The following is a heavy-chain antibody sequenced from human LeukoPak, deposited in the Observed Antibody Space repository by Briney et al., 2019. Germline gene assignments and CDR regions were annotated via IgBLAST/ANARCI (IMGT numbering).Heavy chain of an antibody. CDR3: AKRGVVIRVVLVGFHKEAYYFDS. D-gene: IGHD1-26*01. CDR2: ISGSGGRT. J-gene: IGHJ4*02. Sequence: GGSLRLSCAVSGITLSNYGMNWVRQAPGKGLEWVAGISGSGGRTNYADSVKGRFTISRDSPKNTLYLQMNSLRAEDTAVYFCAKRGVVIRVVLVGFHKEAYYFDSWGQGALVTVSS. V-gene: IGHV3-23*01. CDR1: GITLSNYG.